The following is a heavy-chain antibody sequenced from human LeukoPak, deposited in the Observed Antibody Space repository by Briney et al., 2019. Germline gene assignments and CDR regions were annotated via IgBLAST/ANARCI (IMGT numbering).Heavy chain of an antibody. Sequence: PSETLSLTCTVSGGSISSYYWSWIRQAAGKGLEWIGLIYTSGSTNYNPSLKSRVTMSVDTSKNQFSLKLSSVTAADTAVYYCARGRFGELLLFDYWGQGTLVTVSS. CDR1: GGSISSYY. V-gene: IGHV4-4*07. J-gene: IGHJ4*02. D-gene: IGHD3-10*01. CDR2: IYTSGST. CDR3: ARGRFGELLLFDY.